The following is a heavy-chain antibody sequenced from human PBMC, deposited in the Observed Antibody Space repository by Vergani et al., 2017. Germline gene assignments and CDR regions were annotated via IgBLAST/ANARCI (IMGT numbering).Heavy chain of an antibody. CDR1: GYSFTSYW. D-gene: IGHD2-15*01. V-gene: IGHV5-51*03. J-gene: IGHJ1*01. Sequence: EVQLVQSGAEVKTPGASLKISCTGSGYSFTSYWIGWVRQMPGKGLEWMGIIYPGDSDTSYSPSFQGQVTISADKSICTAYLQWRSLKTSDTAMYYCARLLGGGYCSGGSCYVQHWGQGTLVTVSS. CDR2: IYPGDSDT. CDR3: ARLLGGGYCSGGSCYVQH.